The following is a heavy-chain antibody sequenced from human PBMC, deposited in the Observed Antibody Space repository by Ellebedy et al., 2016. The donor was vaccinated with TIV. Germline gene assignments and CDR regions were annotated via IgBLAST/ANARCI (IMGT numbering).Heavy chain of an antibody. J-gene: IGHJ6*02. D-gene: IGHD3-3*01. Sequence: GGSLRLSCAASGFTFSSYGMHWVRQAPGKGLEWVAVISYDGSNKYYADSVKGRFTISRDNSMNTLYLQMNSLRAEDTAVYYCAKEDTYYDFWSGYYNSYGGMDVWGQGTTVTVSS. CDR2: ISYDGSNK. CDR3: AKEDTYYDFWSGYYNSYGGMDV. V-gene: IGHV3-30*18. CDR1: GFTFSSYG.